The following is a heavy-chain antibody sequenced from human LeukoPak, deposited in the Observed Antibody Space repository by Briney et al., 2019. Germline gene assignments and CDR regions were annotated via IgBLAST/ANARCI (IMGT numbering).Heavy chain of an antibody. D-gene: IGHD6-19*01. CDR2: IISDGSTT. J-gene: IGHJ3*02. CDR1: GFTLSSYW. CDR3: AREDVDITVAASGAFDI. Sequence: GGSLRLSCAASGFTLSSYWMHWVRQAPGKGLVWVSRIISDGSTTSYADSVKGRFTISRDNAKNTLYLQMNSLRAEDTAVYYCAREDVDITVAASGAFDIWGQGTMVTVSS. V-gene: IGHV3-74*01.